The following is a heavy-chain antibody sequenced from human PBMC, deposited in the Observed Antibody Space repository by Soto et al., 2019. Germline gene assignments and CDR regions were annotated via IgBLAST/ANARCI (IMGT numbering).Heavy chain of an antibody. CDR2: IWYDGSNK. J-gene: IGHJ4*02. D-gene: IGHD2-2*02. CDR1: GFTFSSYG. Sequence: QVQLVESGGGVVQPGRSLRLSCAASGFTFSSYGMHWVRQAPGKGLEWVAVIWYDGSNKYYADSVKGRFTISRDNSKNTPYLQMNSLTAEDTAVYYGARVRSWSSTTCYNFVWWGQGTLVSVSS. V-gene: IGHV3-33*01. CDR3: ARVRSWSSTTCYNFVW.